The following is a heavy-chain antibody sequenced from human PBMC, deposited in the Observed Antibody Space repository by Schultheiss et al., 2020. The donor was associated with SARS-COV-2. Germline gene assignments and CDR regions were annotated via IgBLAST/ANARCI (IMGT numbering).Heavy chain of an antibody. J-gene: IGHJ5*02. CDR3: ARAINSSGWSVNWFDP. Sequence: GESLKISCAASGFTFSDYGMHWVRLTPGKGLDWVALISSDGSVKYYADSVKGRFTISRDNSKNTLYLQMNSLRAEDTAVYYCARAINSSGWSVNWFDPWGQGTLVTVSS. V-gene: IGHV3-30*03. D-gene: IGHD6-19*01. CDR1: GFTFSDYG. CDR2: ISSDGSVK.